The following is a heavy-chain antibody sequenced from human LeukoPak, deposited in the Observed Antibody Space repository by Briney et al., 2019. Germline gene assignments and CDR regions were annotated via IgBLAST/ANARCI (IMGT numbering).Heavy chain of an antibody. CDR1: GGTFSSYA. J-gene: IGHJ4*02. Sequence: ASVKVSCKASGGTFSSYAISWVGQAPGQGLEWMGGIIPTFGTANYAQKFQGRVTITTDESTSTAYMELSSLRSEDTAVYYCARAIAYYDSSGYLRFGGFDYWGQGTLVTVSS. CDR3: ARAIAYYDSSGYLRFGGFDY. CDR2: IIPTFGTA. V-gene: IGHV1-69*05. D-gene: IGHD3-22*01.